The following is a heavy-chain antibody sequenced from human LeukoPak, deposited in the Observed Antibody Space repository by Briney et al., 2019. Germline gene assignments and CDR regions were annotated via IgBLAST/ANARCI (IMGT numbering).Heavy chain of an antibody. J-gene: IGHJ3*02. CDR3: ARGKAAAGDAFDI. Sequence: GGSLKLSCAASGFTFDNYAMSWVRQAPGKGLEWVSGIGGSGDGTYYADSVKGRFTISRDNSKNTLYLQMNSLRAEDTAVYYCARGKAAAGDAFDIWGQGTMVTVSS. D-gene: IGHD6-13*01. V-gene: IGHV3-23*01. CDR2: IGGSGDGT. CDR1: GFTFDNYA.